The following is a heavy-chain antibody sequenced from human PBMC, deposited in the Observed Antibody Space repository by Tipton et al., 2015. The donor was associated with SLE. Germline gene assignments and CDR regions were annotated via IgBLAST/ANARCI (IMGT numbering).Heavy chain of an antibody. V-gene: IGHV3-48*01. D-gene: IGHD6-6*01. CDR2: ISSSSGTI. CDR1: GFTFSSHS. Sequence: SLRLSCSASGFTFSSHSMNWVRQAPGKGLEWVSYISSSSGTIYYADSVKGRFTISRDNAKNSLYLQMNSLRGEDTAVYYCARQFSTSSNDCWGQGTLVTVSS. CDR3: ARQFSTSSNDC. J-gene: IGHJ4*02.